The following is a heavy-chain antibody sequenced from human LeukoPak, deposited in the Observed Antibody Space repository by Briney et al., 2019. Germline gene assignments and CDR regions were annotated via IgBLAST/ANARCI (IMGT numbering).Heavy chain of an antibody. Sequence: GSLRLSCAASGFTFSSYAMSWVRQTPGKGLEWIGYIYYSGSTNYNPSLKSRVTTSVDTSKNQFSLKLSSVTAADTAVYYCARGSTVTTEYFQHWGQGTLVTVSS. J-gene: IGHJ1*01. V-gene: IGHV4-59*01. CDR2: IYYSGST. CDR3: ARGSTVTTEYFQH. CDR1: GFTFSSYA. D-gene: IGHD4-17*01.